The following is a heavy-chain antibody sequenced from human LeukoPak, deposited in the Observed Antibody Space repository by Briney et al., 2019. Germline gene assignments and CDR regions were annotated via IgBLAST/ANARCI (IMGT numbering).Heavy chain of an antibody. CDR3: ARLLTTYFDF. D-gene: IGHD4/OR15-4a*01. V-gene: IGHV5-51*01. Sequence: GESLKISCKGSGYKFSNYWIAWVRQMPGKGLEYMGVIYPDDSDTIYSPSFQGQVTISVDRSINTAYLQWSSLSVSDTAVYYCARLLTTYFDFWGQGALVTVS. J-gene: IGHJ4*02. CDR2: IYPDDSDT. CDR1: GYKFSNYW.